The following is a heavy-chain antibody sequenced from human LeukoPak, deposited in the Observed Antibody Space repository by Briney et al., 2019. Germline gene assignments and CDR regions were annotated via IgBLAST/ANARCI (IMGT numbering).Heavy chain of an antibody. V-gene: IGHV3-7*01. J-gene: IGHJ4*02. Sequence: GGSLRLSCAASGFPFSSHAMTWVRQAPGKGLERVAHIKQDGSEKYYVDSVKGRFTISRDNAKNSLYLQMNSLRVEDTAVYYCARGALGAHHDYVDYWGQGTLVTVSS. CDR2: IKQDGSEK. CDR1: GFPFSSHA. CDR3: ARGALGAHHDYVDY. D-gene: IGHD4/OR15-4a*01.